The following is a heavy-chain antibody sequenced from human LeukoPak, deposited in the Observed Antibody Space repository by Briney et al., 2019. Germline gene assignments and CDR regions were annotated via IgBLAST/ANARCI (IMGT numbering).Heavy chain of an antibody. J-gene: IGHJ4*02. D-gene: IGHD6-6*01. CDR2: ISGSGGST. CDR3: ANLGIAAFSFDY. Sequence: GGSLRLSCVASGFSFSSYAMSWVRQAPGKGLEWVSAISGSGGSTYYADSVKGRFTISRDNSKNTLYLQMSSLRAEDTAVYYCANLGIAAFSFDYWGQGTLVTVSS. CDR1: GFSFSSYA. V-gene: IGHV3-23*01.